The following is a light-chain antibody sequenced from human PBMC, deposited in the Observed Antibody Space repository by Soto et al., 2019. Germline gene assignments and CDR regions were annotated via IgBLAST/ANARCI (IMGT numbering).Light chain of an antibody. V-gene: IGKV1-5*03. CDR3: QQYNSYPLS. CDR2: KAS. Sequence: DIQMTQSPSTLSASVGDRVTITCRASQSISSRLAWYQQKPGKAPKLLIYKASSLESGVPSRFSGRGSGTEFTLTISSLQPDDFATYYCQQYNSYPLSFGGGTKVEIK. CDR1: QSISSR. J-gene: IGKJ4*01.